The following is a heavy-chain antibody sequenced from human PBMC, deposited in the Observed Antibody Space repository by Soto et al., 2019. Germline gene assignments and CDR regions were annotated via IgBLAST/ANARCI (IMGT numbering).Heavy chain of an antibody. D-gene: IGHD3-10*01. Sequence: GASVKVSCKASGYTFSNFAMHWVRQAPRQRLEWMGWINAGNWNTKYSHKFQGRVTITRDTSASTAYMELSSLRSEDTAVYYCARDAGPFDYWGQGTLVTVSS. J-gene: IGHJ4*02. CDR3: ARDAGPFDY. CDR2: INAGNWNT. CDR1: GYTFSNFA. V-gene: IGHV1-3*01.